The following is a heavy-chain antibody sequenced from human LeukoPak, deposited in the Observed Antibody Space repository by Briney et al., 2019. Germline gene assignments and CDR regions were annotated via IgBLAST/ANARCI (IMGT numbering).Heavy chain of an antibody. Sequence: GGSLRLSCAASGFTFSSFWMSWVRQAPGKGLEWVANIKQDGSEKYYVDSVKGRFTISRDNAKNSLYLQMNSLRAEDTAVYYCARAVGATQNPYFDYWGQGTLVTVSS. CDR1: GFTFSSFW. CDR3: ARAVGATQNPYFDY. D-gene: IGHD1-26*01. V-gene: IGHV3-7*01. CDR2: IKQDGSEK. J-gene: IGHJ4*02.